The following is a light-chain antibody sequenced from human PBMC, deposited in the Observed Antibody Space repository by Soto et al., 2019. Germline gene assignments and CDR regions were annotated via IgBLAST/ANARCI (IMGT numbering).Light chain of an antibody. J-gene: IGKJ1*01. CDR3: QQRSNWPWT. CDR1: PSVSSY. Sequence: EIVLTQSPATLSLSPGDKATLSCRASPSVSSYLAWYQQKPGQAPRLLMYDASIRATGIPARFSGTGSERDFTLTITSLEPDDFAVYYCQQRSNWPWTFGQGTKVEIK. V-gene: IGKV3-11*02. CDR2: DAS.